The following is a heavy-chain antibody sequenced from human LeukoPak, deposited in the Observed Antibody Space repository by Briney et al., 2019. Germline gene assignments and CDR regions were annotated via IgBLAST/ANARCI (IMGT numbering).Heavy chain of an antibody. Sequence: ASVKVSCKASGGTFSSSAISWVRQAPGQGLEWMGRIIPLFGIANYAQKFRGRVTITADKSTSTAYMELSSLRSEDTAVYYCARVEGLGAITVGFDYWGQGTLVTVSS. CDR1: GGTFSSSA. J-gene: IGHJ4*02. D-gene: IGHD1-26*01. CDR2: IIPLFGIA. CDR3: ARVEGLGAITVGFDY. V-gene: IGHV1-69*04.